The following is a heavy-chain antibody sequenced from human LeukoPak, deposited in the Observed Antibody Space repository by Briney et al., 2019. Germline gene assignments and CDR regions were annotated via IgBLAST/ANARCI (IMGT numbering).Heavy chain of an antibody. J-gene: IGHJ4*02. Sequence: GGSLRLSCAASGFTFSSCSMNWVRQAPGKGLEWVSYISSYSGAIYYANSVKGRFIISRDTSKNTFYLQMNSLRPDDTATYYCARAILLTGSEYYFDSWGQGTLVTVSS. V-gene: IGHV3-48*01. CDR3: ARAILLTGSEYYFDS. D-gene: IGHD3-9*01. CDR1: GFTFSSCS. CDR2: ISSYSGAI.